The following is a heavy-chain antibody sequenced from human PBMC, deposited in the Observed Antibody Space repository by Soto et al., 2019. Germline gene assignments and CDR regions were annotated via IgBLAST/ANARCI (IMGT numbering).Heavy chain of an antibody. D-gene: IGHD2-2*01. CDR1: GFTFSTYA. CDR2: ISGDGRST. J-gene: IGHJ3*02. CDR3: ARVCSTTSCYGAFDI. V-gene: IGHV3-64*01. Sequence: EVQLVESGGGLVQPGGSLRLSCAASGFTFSTYAMHWVRQAPGKGLEYVSLISGDGRSTYYANSVKDRFTISRDNSKNTLYLQMGSLRAEDMAVYYCARVCSTTSCYGAFDIWGQGTMVIVSS.